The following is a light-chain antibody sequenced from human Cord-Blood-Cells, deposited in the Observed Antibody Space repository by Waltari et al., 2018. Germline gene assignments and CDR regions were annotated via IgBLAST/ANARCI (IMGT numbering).Light chain of an antibody. Sequence: QSALTQPASVSGSPGQSLTLSCTGTSRDVGSYNLVSWYQQHPGKAPKLMIYEGSKRPSGVYNRFSGSEYGNTASLTIAGLQAEDEADDYCCSYAGRSTVVFGGGTKLTVL. J-gene: IGLJ2*01. CDR3: CSYAGRSTVV. CDR2: EGS. CDR1: SRDVGSYNL. V-gene: IGLV2-23*01.